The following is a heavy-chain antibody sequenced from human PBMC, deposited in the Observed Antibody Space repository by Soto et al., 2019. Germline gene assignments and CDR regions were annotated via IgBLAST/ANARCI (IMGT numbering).Heavy chain of an antibody. D-gene: IGHD2-21*02. J-gene: IGHJ4*02. CDR1: GFSLSSSGVG. Sequence: QITLKESGPTLVKPTQTLTLTCTFSGFSLSSSGVGVAWMRQPPGKALEWLALIYWDGDKRYTPSLKSRVTITKDPSRDQVVLTMTNLDPVDTATYFCAHSRNNKLLNPFDSWGPGILVTVSS. CDR2: IYWDGDK. CDR3: AHSRNNKLLNPFDS. V-gene: IGHV2-5*02.